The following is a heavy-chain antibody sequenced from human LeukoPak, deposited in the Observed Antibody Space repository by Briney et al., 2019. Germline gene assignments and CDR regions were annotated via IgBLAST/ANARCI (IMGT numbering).Heavy chain of an antibody. CDR3: ARRSDYGDYDYFDY. V-gene: IGHV4-4*09. Sequence: SETLSLTCTVSGGSISSYYWSWIRQPPGKGLEWIGYIYTSGSTNYNPSLKSRVTISVDTSKNQLSLKLSSVTAADTAVYYCARRSDYGDYDYFDYWGQGTLVTVSS. CDR2: IYTSGST. J-gene: IGHJ4*02. D-gene: IGHD4-17*01. CDR1: GGSISSYY.